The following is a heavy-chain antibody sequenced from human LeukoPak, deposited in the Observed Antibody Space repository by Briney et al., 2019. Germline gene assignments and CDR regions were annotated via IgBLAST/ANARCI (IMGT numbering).Heavy chain of an antibody. J-gene: IGHJ4*02. Sequence: ASVKVSCKAYGGTFSSYAISWVRQAPGQGLEWMGGIIPIFGTANYAQKFQGRVTITADKSTSTAYMELSSLRSEDTAVYYCAREATMVRGVIPYYFDYWGQGTLVTVSS. CDR2: IIPIFGTA. V-gene: IGHV1-69*06. CDR3: AREATMVRGVIPYYFDY. CDR1: GGTFSSYA. D-gene: IGHD3-10*01.